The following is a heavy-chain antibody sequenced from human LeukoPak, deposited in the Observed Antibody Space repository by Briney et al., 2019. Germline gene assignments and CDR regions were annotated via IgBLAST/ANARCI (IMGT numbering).Heavy chain of an antibody. J-gene: IGHJ4*02. V-gene: IGHV3-7*03. CDR1: GFTFSSYW. CDR2: IKQDGSEK. Sequence: GGSLRLSCAASGFTFSSYWMSWVRQAPGKVLEWVANIKQDGSEKYYLDSVKGRFTISRDNAKNSLYLQMNSLRAEDTGVYYCARGQTTVTNWGQGTLVTVYS. CDR3: ARGQTTVTN. D-gene: IGHD4-17*01.